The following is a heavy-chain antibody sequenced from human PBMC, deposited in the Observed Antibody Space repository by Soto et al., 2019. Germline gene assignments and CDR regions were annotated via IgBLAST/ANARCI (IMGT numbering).Heavy chain of an antibody. Sequence: ASVKVSCKASGYTFTGYYMHWVRQAPGQGLEWMGWINPNSGGTNYAQKFQGWVTMTRDTSISTAYMELSRLRSDDTAVYYCAMSIAARSNYCYGMDVWGQGTTVTVSS. CDR1: GYTFTGYY. V-gene: IGHV1-2*04. CDR3: AMSIAARSNYCYGMDV. J-gene: IGHJ6*02. CDR2: INPNSGGT. D-gene: IGHD6-6*01.